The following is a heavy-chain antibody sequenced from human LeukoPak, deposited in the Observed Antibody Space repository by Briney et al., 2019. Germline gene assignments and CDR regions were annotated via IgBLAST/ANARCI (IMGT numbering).Heavy chain of an antibody. J-gene: IGHJ4*02. CDR2: IYYSGST. CDR1: GGSITTYY. Sequence: SETLSLTCTVSGGSITTYYWSWIRQPPGQGLEWIGYIYYSGSTNYNPSLKSRVTISVDASKNQFSLNLSSVTAADTAVYYCARERDYGDQTFDYWGQGTLVTVSS. CDR3: ARERDYGDQTFDY. V-gene: IGHV4-59*01. D-gene: IGHD4-17*01.